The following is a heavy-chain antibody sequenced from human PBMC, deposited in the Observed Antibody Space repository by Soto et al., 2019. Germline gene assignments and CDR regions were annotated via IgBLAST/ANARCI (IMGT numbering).Heavy chain of an antibody. CDR2: TSSSGSTI. Sequence: GSLRLSCAASGFIFSSYEMNWVRQAPGKGLEWVSYTSSSGSTIYYADSVKGRFTISRDNAANSLYLQMDSLRAEDTAIYYCARSTLADYWGQGTLVTVSS. CDR3: ARSTLADY. V-gene: IGHV3-48*03. J-gene: IGHJ4*02. CDR1: GFIFSSYE.